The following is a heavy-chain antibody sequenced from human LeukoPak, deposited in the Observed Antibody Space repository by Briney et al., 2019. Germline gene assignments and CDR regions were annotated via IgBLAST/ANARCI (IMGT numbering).Heavy chain of an antibody. D-gene: IGHD6-6*01. CDR3: AKHTGFYSSSFPNDY. CDR1: GFTFSGYA. CDR2: ISGSGAHT. J-gene: IGHJ4*02. V-gene: IGHV3-23*01. Sequence: GGSLRLSCVVSGFTFSGYAVSWVRQAPGKGLEWVSAISGSGAHTYYADSVKGRFTISRDNSKNTLFLQMNSLGAEDTAVYYCAKHTGFYSSSFPNDYWGQGTLVTVSS.